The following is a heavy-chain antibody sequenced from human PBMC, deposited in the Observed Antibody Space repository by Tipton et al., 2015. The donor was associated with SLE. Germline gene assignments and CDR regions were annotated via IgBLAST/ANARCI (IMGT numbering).Heavy chain of an antibody. CDR2: ISSSSSYT. Sequence: SLRLSCAGSGFTFSDYYMSWIRQAPGKGLEWVSYISSSSSYTNYADSVKGRFSISRDNSENTLHLQMNSLRLEDTSLYYCAKERDRNGVELDSWGQGALVTVSS. CDR1: GFTFSDYY. D-gene: IGHD2-8*01. CDR3: AKERDRNGVELDS. J-gene: IGHJ4*02. V-gene: IGHV3-11*06.